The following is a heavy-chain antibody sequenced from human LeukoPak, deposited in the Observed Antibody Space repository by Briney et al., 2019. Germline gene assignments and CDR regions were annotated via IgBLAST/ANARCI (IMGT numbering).Heavy chain of an antibody. J-gene: IGHJ4*02. Sequence: ASVTVSCKASGYTFTGYYMHWVRQAPGQGLEWMGWINPNSGGTNYAQKFQGRVTMTRDTSISTAYMELSRLRSDDTAVYYCALLYDYVWGSYGYWGQGTLVTVSS. V-gene: IGHV1-2*02. D-gene: IGHD3-16*01. CDR2: INPNSGGT. CDR3: ALLYDYVWGSYGY. CDR1: GYTFTGYY.